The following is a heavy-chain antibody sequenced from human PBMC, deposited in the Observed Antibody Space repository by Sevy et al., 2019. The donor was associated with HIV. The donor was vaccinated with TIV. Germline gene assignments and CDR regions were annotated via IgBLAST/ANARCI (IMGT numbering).Heavy chain of an antibody. CDR1: GFTFSSYS. CDR3: ARLGADDSDY. J-gene: IGHJ4*02. CDR2: ISSSSSYI. V-gene: IGHV3-21*01. Sequence: GGSLRLSCAASGFTFSSYSMNWVRQAPGKGLEWVSSISSSSSYIYYAHSVKGRFTISRDNAKNSLYLQMNSLRAEDTAVYYCARLGADDSDYWGQGTLVTVSS. D-gene: IGHD3-9*01.